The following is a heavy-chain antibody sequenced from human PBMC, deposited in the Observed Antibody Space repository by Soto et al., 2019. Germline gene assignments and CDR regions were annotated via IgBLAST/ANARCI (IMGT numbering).Heavy chain of an antibody. CDR3: AKGGRFPEARYYFLDV. V-gene: IGHV6-1*01. D-gene: IGHD3-3*01. CDR1: GDSVSSNSAA. J-gene: IGHJ6*03. Sequence: SQTLSLTCAISGDSVSSNSAAWNWIRQCPSRGLEWLGRTYYRSKWYNDYAVSVKSRITINPDTSKNQFSLQLNSVTAADTAVYYCAKGGRFPEARYYFLDVWGNGTTVTVSS. CDR2: TYYRSKWYN.